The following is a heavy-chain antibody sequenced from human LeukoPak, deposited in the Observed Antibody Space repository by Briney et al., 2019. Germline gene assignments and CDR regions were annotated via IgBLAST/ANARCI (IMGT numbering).Heavy chain of an antibody. Sequence: SETLSLTCTVSGGSISSYYWSWIRQPPGKGLEWIGYIYYSGSTNYNPSLKSRVTISVDTSKNQFSLKLSSVTAADTAVYYCARGPSVRYSSSPGAFDIWGQGTMVTVSS. V-gene: IGHV4-59*01. CDR1: GGSISSYY. CDR2: IYYSGST. D-gene: IGHD6-6*01. J-gene: IGHJ3*02. CDR3: ARGPSVRYSSSPGAFDI.